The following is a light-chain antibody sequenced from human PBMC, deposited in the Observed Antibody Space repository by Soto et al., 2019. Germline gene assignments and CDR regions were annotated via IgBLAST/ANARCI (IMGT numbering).Light chain of an antibody. CDR1: ESVSRSL. J-gene: IGKJ1*01. V-gene: IGKV3-20*01. CDR2: GAS. CDR3: QQYGSSPGT. Sequence: EVVLTQSPGTLSLSPGERATLSCRASESVSRSLLAWYQQKPGQAPRLLIYGASSRATGIPDRFSASGSGTDFTLIISRLEPEDFAVYYCQQYGSSPGTFGQGTKVDIK.